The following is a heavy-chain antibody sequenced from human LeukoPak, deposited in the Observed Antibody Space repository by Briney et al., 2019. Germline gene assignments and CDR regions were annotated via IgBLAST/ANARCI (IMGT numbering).Heavy chain of an antibody. J-gene: IGHJ5*02. V-gene: IGHV4-39*01. CDR1: GGSISSANYY. Sequence: SETLSLTCTVSGGSISSANYYWGWIRQPPGKGLEWIATIYYSGSTYYNPSLKSRVAISVDTSENQFSLKLSSVTAADTAVYYCASNGYEGWFDPWGQGTLVTVSS. CDR2: IYYSGST. D-gene: IGHD2-2*03. CDR3: ASNGYEGWFDP.